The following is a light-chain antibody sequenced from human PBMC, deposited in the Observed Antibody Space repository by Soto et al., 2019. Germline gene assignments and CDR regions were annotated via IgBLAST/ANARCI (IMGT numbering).Light chain of an antibody. CDR3: QQPTSFPLT. Sequence: DIQMTQSPSFVYASVGDRVTITCRASQGISSWLAWYQHKPGRAPKRLIHAASSLESGVPSRFSGSGSGTDFHLTISSLQPEEFATYYCQQPTSFPLTFGGGTKVEIK. CDR1: QGISSW. V-gene: IGKV1-12*01. J-gene: IGKJ4*01. CDR2: AAS.